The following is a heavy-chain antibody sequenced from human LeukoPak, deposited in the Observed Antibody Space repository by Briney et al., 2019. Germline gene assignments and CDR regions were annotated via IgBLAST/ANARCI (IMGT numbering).Heavy chain of an antibody. J-gene: IGHJ4*02. CDR2: ISSSSSYI. Sequence: GGSLRLSCAASGFTFSSYSMNWVRQAPGKGLEWVSSISSSSSYIYYADSVKGRFTIFRDNAKNSLYLQMNSLRAEDTAVYYCAGEYSSGWAVPGYWGQGTLVTVSS. D-gene: IGHD6-19*01. V-gene: IGHV3-21*01. CDR3: AGEYSSGWAVPGY. CDR1: GFTFSSYS.